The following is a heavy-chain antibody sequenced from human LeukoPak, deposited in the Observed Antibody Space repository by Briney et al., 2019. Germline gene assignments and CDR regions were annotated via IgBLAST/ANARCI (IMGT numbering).Heavy chain of an antibody. Sequence: GGSLILSCAASGISVRTNYMSWVRQAPGKGLEWVSVIYSAGNTYYAESVKGRFTISRDNSKNTLYLQMNSLRSEDTAVYYCARGLLGHCSSTSCYPGAFDIWGQGTMVTVSS. D-gene: IGHD2-2*01. V-gene: IGHV3-66*02. CDR1: GISVRTNY. J-gene: IGHJ3*02. CDR3: ARGLLGHCSSTSCYPGAFDI. CDR2: IYSAGNT.